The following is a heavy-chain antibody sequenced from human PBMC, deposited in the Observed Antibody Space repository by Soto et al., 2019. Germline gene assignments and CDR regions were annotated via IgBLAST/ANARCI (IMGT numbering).Heavy chain of an antibody. D-gene: IGHD4-4*01. CDR1: GYSISSGYY. Sequence: SETLSLTCAVSGYSISSGYYWVWIRQPPGNGLEWIGSIYPTASTYYNPSLKSRVTISLDTSKNQFSLKLSSVTAADTAVYYCARALIYDYSNPQDYWGQGTLVTVSS. CDR2: IYPTAST. J-gene: IGHJ4*02. V-gene: IGHV4-38-2*01. CDR3: ARALIYDYSNPQDY.